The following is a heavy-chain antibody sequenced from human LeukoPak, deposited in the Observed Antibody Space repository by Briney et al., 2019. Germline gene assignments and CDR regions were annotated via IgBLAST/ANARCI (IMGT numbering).Heavy chain of an antibody. Sequence: PGGSLRLSCAASGFTFSSYAMSWVRQAPGKGLEWVSAISGSGGSTYYADSVKGRFTISRDNSKNTLYLQMNGLRAEDTAVYYCAKGTYYYDSSGLDYWGQGTLVTVSS. CDR1: GFTFSSYA. D-gene: IGHD3-22*01. V-gene: IGHV3-23*01. CDR2: ISGSGGST. CDR3: AKGTYYYDSSGLDY. J-gene: IGHJ4*02.